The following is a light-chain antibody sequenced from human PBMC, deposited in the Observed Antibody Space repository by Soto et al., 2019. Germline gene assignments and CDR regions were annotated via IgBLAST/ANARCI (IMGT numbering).Light chain of an antibody. Sequence: DIQMTQSPSSLSASVGDRVIITCQASQDISNYLNWYQQKPGKAPKLLIYDASNLETGVPSRFSGSGSGTDFTFTISSLQPEDIATYYCQQYDNLPRALTFGGGTKVEIK. CDR1: QDISNY. CDR2: DAS. CDR3: QQYDNLPRALT. V-gene: IGKV1-33*01. J-gene: IGKJ4*01.